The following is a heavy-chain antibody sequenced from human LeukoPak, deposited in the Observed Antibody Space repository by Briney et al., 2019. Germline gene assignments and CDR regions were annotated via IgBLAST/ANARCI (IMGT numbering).Heavy chain of an antibody. V-gene: IGHV3-21*06. CDR2: ISTTSTYI. J-gene: IGHJ4*02. CDR1: GFAFSSYN. CDR3: ARAGTCSSTSCDGGIEY. D-gene: IGHD2-2*01. Sequence: GGSLRLSCAASGFAFSSYNMKWVRQAPGKGLEWVSFISTTSTYIYYADSVKGRFTVSRDNSKNLLYLQMDSLRVENTAVYYCARAGTCSSTSCDGGIEYWGQGTLVTVSS.